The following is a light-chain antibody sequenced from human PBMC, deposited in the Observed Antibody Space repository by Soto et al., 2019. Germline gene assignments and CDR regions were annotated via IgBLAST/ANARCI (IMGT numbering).Light chain of an antibody. CDR1: SSNIGINS. Sequence: QAVVTQPPSASGTPGQRVTISCSGSSSNIGINSVYWYQQLPGTAPKLLIYSNDQRPSGVPDRFSGSKSGTSASLAISGLRSEDEADYYCAAWDDSLSVFVFGTGTKLTVL. CDR3: AAWDDSLSVFV. CDR2: SND. J-gene: IGLJ1*01. V-gene: IGLV1-47*02.